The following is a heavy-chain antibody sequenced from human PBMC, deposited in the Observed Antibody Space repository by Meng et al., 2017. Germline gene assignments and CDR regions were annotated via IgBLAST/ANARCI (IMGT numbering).Heavy chain of an antibody. CDR2: TYYRSKWYN. J-gene: IGHJ4*02. V-gene: IGHV6-1*01. D-gene: IGHD5-12*01. CDR3: ARGEGGYSGYDTRGVFDY. Sequence: HVPLPPPCPGLVKPPQTLSLTWAISGESVSSNRAAWNWIRQSPSRGLEWLGRTYYRSKWYNDYAVSVKSRITINPDTSKNQFSLQLNSVTPEDTAVYYCARGEGGYSGYDTRGVFDYWGQGTLVTVSS. CDR1: GESVSSNRAA.